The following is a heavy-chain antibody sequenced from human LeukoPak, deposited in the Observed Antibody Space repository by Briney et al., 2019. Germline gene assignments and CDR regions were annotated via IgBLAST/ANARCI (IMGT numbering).Heavy chain of an antibody. J-gene: IGHJ4*02. D-gene: IGHD5-18*01. V-gene: IGHV3-30-3*01. Sequence: GRSLRLSCAAAGFTFSSYAMHWLRQAPGKGLEWVTVISYDGSNKYYAASVKGRFTISRDNSKNTLYLHMNSLRAEDTAVYYCARTVHTAMVSIDYWGQGTLVTVSS. CDR3: ARTVHTAMVSIDY. CDR2: ISYDGSNK. CDR1: GFTFSSYA.